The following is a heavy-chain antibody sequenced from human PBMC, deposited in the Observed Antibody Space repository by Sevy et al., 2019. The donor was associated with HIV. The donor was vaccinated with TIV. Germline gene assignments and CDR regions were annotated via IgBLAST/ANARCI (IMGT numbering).Heavy chain of an antibody. D-gene: IGHD3-10*01. Sequence: GGSLRLSCATSGFTFNSYAMSWVRQAPGKGLEWVSTISTGGGFTYYADSLKGRFSISGDNFNNTLFLQMNSLRADDTAMYYCAKDFLSPNYYGTQFDFWGQGTVVTVSS. CDR2: ISTGGGFT. J-gene: IGHJ4*02. CDR3: AKDFLSPNYYGTQFDF. V-gene: IGHV3-23*01. CDR1: GFTFNSYA.